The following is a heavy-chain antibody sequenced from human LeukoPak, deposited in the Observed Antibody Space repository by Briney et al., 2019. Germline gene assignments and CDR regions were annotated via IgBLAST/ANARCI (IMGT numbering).Heavy chain of an antibody. V-gene: IGHV5-51*01. J-gene: IGHJ4*02. CDR3: ARRAIIQGTSALDF. D-gene: IGHD3-3*01. CDR1: GYPFTHDW. CDR2: IYPRDSTT. Sequence: GESLKISCKSSGYPFTHDWIGWVRQMPGKGLEWMGIIYPRDSTTRYSPAFEGQVTISVDKSITTAYLQWSSLKASDTAMYYCARRAIIQGTSALDFWGQGTVVIVSS.